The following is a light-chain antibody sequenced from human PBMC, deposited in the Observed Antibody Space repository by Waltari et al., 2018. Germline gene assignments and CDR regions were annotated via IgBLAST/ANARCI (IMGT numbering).Light chain of an antibody. V-gene: IGKV2-40*01. Sequence: DIVMTQTPLSLPVTPGEPASISCRSSQSPLDSEDGNTYLEWYLQKPGQSPQPLIYEVSNRASGVPDRFSGNGSDTDFALKISRVEAEDVGVYYCMQGTEYPYSFGQGTKVEIK. CDR3: MQGTEYPYS. J-gene: IGKJ2*03. CDR1: QSPLDSEDGNTY. CDR2: EVS.